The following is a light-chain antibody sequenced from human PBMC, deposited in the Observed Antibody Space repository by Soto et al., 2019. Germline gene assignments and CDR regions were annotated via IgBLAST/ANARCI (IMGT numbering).Light chain of an antibody. CDR3: RQYDHWPQT. CDR2: GAS. Sequence: EVVMTQSPATLSVSPGERATLSCGASQSVRSHLAWYQQKPGQAPRLLIHGASTRAPDIPARFSGSGSGISFTLTISSLQSEDFAVYYCRQYDHWPQTFGQGTKVDIK. V-gene: IGKV3-15*01. J-gene: IGKJ1*01. CDR1: QSVRSH.